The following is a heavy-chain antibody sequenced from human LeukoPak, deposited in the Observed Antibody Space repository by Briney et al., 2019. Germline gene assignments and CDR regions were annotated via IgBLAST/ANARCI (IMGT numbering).Heavy chain of an antibody. Sequence: PGGSLRLSCAASGFTFSDYYMSWIRQAPGKGLEWVSYISSSGSTIYYADSVKGRFTISRDNAKNSLYLQMNSLRAEETAVYYCARDGESGVKEPAANWFDPWGQGTLVTVSS. CDR1: GFTFSDYY. V-gene: IGHV3-11*04. J-gene: IGHJ5*02. CDR3: ARDGESGVKEPAANWFDP. CDR2: ISSSGSTI. D-gene: IGHD2-2*01.